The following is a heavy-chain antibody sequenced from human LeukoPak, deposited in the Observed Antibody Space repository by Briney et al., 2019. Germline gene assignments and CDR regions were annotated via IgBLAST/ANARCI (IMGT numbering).Heavy chain of an antibody. CDR2: ISAYNGNT. CDR3: ARVRGYYDSSGYSHFDY. J-gene: IGHJ4*02. Sequence: GASVKVSCKASGYTFTSYGISWVRQAPGQGLEWMGWISAYNGNTNYAQKLQGRVTMTTDTSTGTAYMELRSLRSDDTAVYYCARVRGYYDSSGYSHFDYWGQGTLVTVSS. D-gene: IGHD3-22*01. V-gene: IGHV1-18*01. CDR1: GYTFTSYG.